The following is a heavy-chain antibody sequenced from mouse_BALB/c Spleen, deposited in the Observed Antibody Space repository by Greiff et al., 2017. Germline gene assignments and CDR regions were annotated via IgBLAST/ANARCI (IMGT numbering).Heavy chain of an antibody. Sequence: EVQVVESGGGLVQPGGSLKLSCAASGFTFSSYTMSWVRQTPEKRLEWVAYISNGGGSTYYPDTVKGRFTISRDNAKNTLYLQMSSLKSEDTAMYYCARLVITTYFDDWGQGTTLTVSS. D-gene: IGHD2-4*01. J-gene: IGHJ2*01. CDR2: ISNGGGST. V-gene: IGHV5-12-2*01. CDR1: GFTFSSYT. CDR3: ARLVITTYFDD.